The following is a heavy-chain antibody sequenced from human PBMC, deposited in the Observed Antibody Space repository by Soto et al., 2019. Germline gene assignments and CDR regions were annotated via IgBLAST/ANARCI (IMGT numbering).Heavy chain of an antibody. CDR3: ARGRYGDY. V-gene: IGHV1-18*01. CDR2: ISAHNGNT. J-gene: IGHJ4*02. Sequence: QVHLVQSGAEVKKPGASVKVSCKGSGYGFTTYGITWVRQAPGQGLEWMAWISAHNGNTDYAQNLQGRVTVTRDTSTSTAYRELRSLRAVDTAVYYCARGRYGDYWGQGALVTVSS. CDR1: GYGFTTYG. D-gene: IGHD1-1*01.